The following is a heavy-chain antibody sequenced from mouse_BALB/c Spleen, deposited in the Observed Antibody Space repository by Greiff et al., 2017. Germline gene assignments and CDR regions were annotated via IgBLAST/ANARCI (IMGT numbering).Heavy chain of an antibody. CDR3: ARGSDGYYAMDY. V-gene: IGHV5-4*02. J-gene: IGHJ4*01. CDR1: GFTFSDYY. Sequence: EVKLMESGGGLVKPGGSLKLSCAASGFTFSDYYMYWVRQTPEKRLEWVATISDGGSYTYYPDSVKGRFTISRDNAKNNLYLQMSSLKSEDTAMYYCARGSDGYYAMDYWGQGTSVTVSS. D-gene: IGHD2-3*01. CDR2: ISDGGSYT.